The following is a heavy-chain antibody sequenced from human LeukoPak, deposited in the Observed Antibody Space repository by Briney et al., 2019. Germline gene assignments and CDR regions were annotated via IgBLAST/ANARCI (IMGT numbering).Heavy chain of an antibody. D-gene: IGHD3/OR15-3a*01. CDR1: GFRFNRDW. CDR3: ARTRGARDAFDL. CDR2: IYPGDSDT. J-gene: IGHJ3*01. Sequence: GESLKISCKASGFRFNRDWIGWVRQMPGKGLEWMGIIYPGDSDTRYSPSFQGQVTTSADKSVSAAYLQWNSLKASDSGIYYCARTRGARDAFDLWGQGTMVTVSS. V-gene: IGHV5-51*01.